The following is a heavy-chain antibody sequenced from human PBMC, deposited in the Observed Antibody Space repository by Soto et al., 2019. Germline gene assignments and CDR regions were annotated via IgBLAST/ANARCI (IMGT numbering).Heavy chain of an antibody. CDR1: GGSISSGGYS. CDR3: ARAVKGRMITFGVTEYFDY. D-gene: IGHD3-16*01. V-gene: IGHV4-30-2*01. J-gene: IGHJ4*02. Sequence: QLQLQESGSGLVKPSQSLSVTCAVSGGSISSGGYSWSWIRQPPGKGLEWIGYIYHSGSTYYNPSLKSRVTISVDRSKNQFSLKLSSVTAADTAVYYCARAVKGRMITFGVTEYFDYWGQGTLVTVSS. CDR2: IYHSGST.